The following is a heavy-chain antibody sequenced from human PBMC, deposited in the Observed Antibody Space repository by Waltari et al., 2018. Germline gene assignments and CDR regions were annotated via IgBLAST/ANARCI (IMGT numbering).Heavy chain of an antibody. CDR3: ATAQDQVRTPDHYYYALDV. CDR2: IILVLGMT. CDR1: GGIFRTYA. J-gene: IGHJ6*02. V-gene: IGHV1-69*10. D-gene: IGHD2-15*01. Sequence: QVQLVQSGAEVKKPGSSVKVSCRASGGIFRTYALSRVRQAPGHGLEWMGGIILVLGMTNYAEWFQDSVTTTADKSTSTSYMELSSLRPEDTALHYCATAQDQVRTPDHYYYALDVWGQGTTVPVSS.